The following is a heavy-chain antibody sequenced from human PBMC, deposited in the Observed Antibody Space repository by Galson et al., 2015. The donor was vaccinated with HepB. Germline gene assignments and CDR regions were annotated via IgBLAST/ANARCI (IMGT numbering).Heavy chain of an antibody. J-gene: IGHJ4*02. CDR2: IDPSDSYT. CDR1: GYSFTSYW. CDR3: ARGGGYNFGSDY. Sequence: QSGAEVKKPGESLRISCKASGYSFTSYWISWVRQMPGKGLEWMGRIDPSDSYTNYSPSFQGHVTISADKSITTAHLQWSSLKASDTAMYYCARGGGYNFGSDYWGQGTLVTVSS. V-gene: IGHV5-10-1*01. D-gene: IGHD5-18*01.